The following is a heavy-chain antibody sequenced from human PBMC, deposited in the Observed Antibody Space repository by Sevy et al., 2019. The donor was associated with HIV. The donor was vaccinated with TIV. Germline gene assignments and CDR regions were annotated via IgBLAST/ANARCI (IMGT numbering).Heavy chain of an antibody. Sequence: GGSLRLSCAGSGLTFSSYDMHWVRQAPGKGLEWVAVTSHDGKYNNYADSVKVRFTISRDNFKNTLYLQMNSLRVEDTAVYFCARLFSCGGDCYYLDYWGQGALVTVSS. CDR3: ARLFSCGGDCYYLDY. D-gene: IGHD2-21*02. J-gene: IGHJ4*02. V-gene: IGHV3-30*04. CDR2: TSHDGKYN. CDR1: GLTFSSYD.